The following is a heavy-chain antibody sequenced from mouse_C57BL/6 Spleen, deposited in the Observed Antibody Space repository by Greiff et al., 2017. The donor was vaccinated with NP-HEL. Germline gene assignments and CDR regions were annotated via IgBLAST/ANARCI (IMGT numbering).Heavy chain of an antibody. Sequence: VQVVESGAELARPGASVKMSCKASGYTFTSYTMHWVKQRPGQGLEWIGYINPSSGYTKYNQKFKDKATLTADKSSSTAYMQLSSLTSEDSAVYYCAREYYGSSLFAYWGQGTLVTVSA. CDR1: GYTFTSYT. CDR2: INPSSGYT. D-gene: IGHD1-1*01. J-gene: IGHJ3*01. CDR3: AREYYGSSLFAY. V-gene: IGHV1-4*01.